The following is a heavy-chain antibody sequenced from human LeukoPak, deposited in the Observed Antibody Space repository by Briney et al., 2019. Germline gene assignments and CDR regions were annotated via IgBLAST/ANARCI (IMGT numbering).Heavy chain of an antibody. CDR3: ASRDGSGSPVSN. CDR1: GYTFTSYA. Sequence: GASVKVSCKASGYTFTSYAIHWVRQAPGQRLEWMGWINAGNGNTKYSQKFQGRVTTTRDTSASTAYMELSSLRSEDMAVYYCASRDGSGSPVSNWGQGTLVTVSS. CDR2: INAGNGNT. D-gene: IGHD3-10*01. V-gene: IGHV1-3*01. J-gene: IGHJ4*02.